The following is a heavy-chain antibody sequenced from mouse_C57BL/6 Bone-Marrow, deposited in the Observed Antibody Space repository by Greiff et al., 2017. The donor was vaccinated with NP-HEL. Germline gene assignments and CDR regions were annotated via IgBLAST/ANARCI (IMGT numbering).Heavy chain of an antibody. J-gene: IGHJ3*01. V-gene: IGHV1-76*01. CDR2: IYPGSGNT. CDR3: ARSGSSFFAY. CDR1: GYTFTDYY. Sequence: QVQLQQSGAELVRPGASVKLSCKASGYTFTDYYINWVKQRPGQGLEWIARIYPGSGNTYYNEKFKGKATLTAEKSSSTAYMQLSSLTSEDSAVYFCARSGSSFFAYWGQGTLVTVSA. D-gene: IGHD1-1*01.